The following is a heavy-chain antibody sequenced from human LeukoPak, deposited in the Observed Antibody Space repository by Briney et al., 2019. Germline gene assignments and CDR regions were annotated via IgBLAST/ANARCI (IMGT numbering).Heavy chain of an antibody. CDR3: ARKYGDVVDY. Sequence: SQTLSLTCAISGDSVSSNSAGWNWIRQSPSRGLEWLGRTYYRSKWYNDYPVSVKGRITINPDTSKNQFSLQLKSVTPEDTAMYYCARKYGDVVDYWGQGTLVTVSS. CDR1: GDSVSSNSAG. V-gene: IGHV6-1*01. D-gene: IGHD5-24*01. J-gene: IGHJ4*02. CDR2: TYYRSKWYN.